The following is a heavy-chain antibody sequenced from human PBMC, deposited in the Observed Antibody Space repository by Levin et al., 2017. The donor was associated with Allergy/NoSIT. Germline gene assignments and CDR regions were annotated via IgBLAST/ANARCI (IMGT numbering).Heavy chain of an antibody. V-gene: IGHV3-48*01. J-gene: IGHJ4*02. CDR1: GFTFSSYS. Sequence: PGGSLRLSCAASGFTFSSYSMNWVRQAPGKGLEWVSYISSSSSTIYYADSVKGRFTISRDNAKNSLYLQMNSLRAEDTAVYYCARDDTAMVTRPFDYWGQGTLVTVSS. CDR3: ARDDTAMVTRPFDY. CDR2: ISSSSSTI. D-gene: IGHD5-18*01.